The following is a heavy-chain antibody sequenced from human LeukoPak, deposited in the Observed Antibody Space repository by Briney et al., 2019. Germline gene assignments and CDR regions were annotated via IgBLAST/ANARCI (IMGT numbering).Heavy chain of an antibody. V-gene: IGHV1-69*13. D-gene: IGHD2-15*01. Sequence: ASVKVSCKASGGTFSSYAISWARQAPGQGLEWMGGIIPIFGTANYAQKFQGRVTITADESTSTAYMELSSLRSEDTAVYYCAVVVVAVSPYYYYYGMDVWGKGTTVTVSS. CDR2: IIPIFGTA. CDR1: GGTFSSYA. J-gene: IGHJ6*04. CDR3: AVVVVAVSPYYYYYGMDV.